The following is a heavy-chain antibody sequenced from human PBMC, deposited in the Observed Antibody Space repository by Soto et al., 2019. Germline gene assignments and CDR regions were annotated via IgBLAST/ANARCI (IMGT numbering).Heavy chain of an antibody. Sequence: SQTLSLTCAISGDSVSSNSAAWNWFRQSPSRGLEWLGRTYYRSRWFTDYAVSVKGRIIINADTSKNQFSLQLNSVSPEDTAVYYCARMYCINGICYSDRLDYWGHGTLVTVSS. CDR3: ARMYCINGICYSDRLDY. V-gene: IGHV6-1*01. D-gene: IGHD2-8*01. J-gene: IGHJ4*01. CDR2: TYYRSRWFT. CDR1: GDSVSSNSAA.